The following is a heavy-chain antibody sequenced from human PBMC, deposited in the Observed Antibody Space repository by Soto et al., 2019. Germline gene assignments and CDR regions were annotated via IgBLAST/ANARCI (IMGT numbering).Heavy chain of an antibody. J-gene: IGHJ4*02. CDR1: GGSISSSSYY. CDR2: IYYSGST. Sequence: PSETLSLTCTVSGGSISSSSYYWGWIRQPPGKGLQWIGSIYYSGSTYYNPSLKSRVTISVDKSKNQFSLKLSSVTAADTALYYCGKVLVGATGHTDSDSWGPGTLVTVSS. CDR3: GKVLVGATGHTDSDS. V-gene: IGHV4-39*01. D-gene: IGHD2-15*01.